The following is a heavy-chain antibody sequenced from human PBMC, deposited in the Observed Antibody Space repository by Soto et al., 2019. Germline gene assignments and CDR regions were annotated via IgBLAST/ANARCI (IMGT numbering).Heavy chain of an antibody. CDR3: ARDTGDGTFDF. J-gene: IGHJ4*02. D-gene: IGHD7-27*01. V-gene: IGHV1-3*01. Sequence: ASVKVSCKASGYTFSSYAMHWVRQAPGQSLEWMGWINAGYGNTKSSQKFQDRVTISRDTSASTAYMELTSLRSEDTAVYYCARDTGDGTFDFWGQRTLVTVSS. CDR2: INAGYGNT. CDR1: GYTFSSYA.